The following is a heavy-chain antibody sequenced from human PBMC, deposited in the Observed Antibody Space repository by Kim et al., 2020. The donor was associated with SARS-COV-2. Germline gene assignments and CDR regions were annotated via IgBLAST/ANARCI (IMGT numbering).Heavy chain of an antibody. CDR3: ARDNEDGYNMGFDL. V-gene: IGHV3-21*01. Sequence: GGSLRLSCAGSGFNFDTYSMNWVRQAPGKGLEWVSSISSHSRDIYYADSLKGRLTISRDKAKNSLYLEINSLRDDDAGVYYCARDNEDGYNMGFDLWGQGRQVTVSS. CDR1: GFNFDTYS. CDR2: ISSHSRDI. J-gene: IGHJ4*02. D-gene: IGHD2-21*02.